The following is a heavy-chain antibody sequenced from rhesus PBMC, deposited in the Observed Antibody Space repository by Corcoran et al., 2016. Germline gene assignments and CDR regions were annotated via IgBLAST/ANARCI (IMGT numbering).Heavy chain of an antibody. D-gene: IGHD2-2*01. CDR3: ARGIRDYYGLDS. V-gene: IGHV3-132*02. Sequence: VEQLVESGGALVQPGASLRLSCAASEFTFSSYDMHWVRQAPGKGLELVSAFNICGGTYYPDLFKGRFTFSRDNAKTSLYLQMNSLRADDTAVYYCARGIRDYYGLDSWGQGVVVTVSS. CDR2: FNICGGT. J-gene: IGHJ6*01. CDR1: EFTFSSYD.